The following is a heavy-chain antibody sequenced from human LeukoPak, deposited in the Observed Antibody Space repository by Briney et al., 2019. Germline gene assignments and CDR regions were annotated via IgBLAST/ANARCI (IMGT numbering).Heavy chain of an antibody. CDR2: IIPIFGTA. D-gene: IGHD3-3*01. CDR3: ARTHGGTSFYHYGVDV. J-gene: IGHJ6*02. CDR1: GGTFSSYA. Sequence: SVKVSCKASGGTFSSYAISWVRQAPGQGLEWMGGIIPIFGTANYAQKFQGRVTITADESTSTAYMELSSLRSEDTAVYYCARTHGGTSFYHYGVDVWGQGTTVTVSS. V-gene: IGHV1-69*13.